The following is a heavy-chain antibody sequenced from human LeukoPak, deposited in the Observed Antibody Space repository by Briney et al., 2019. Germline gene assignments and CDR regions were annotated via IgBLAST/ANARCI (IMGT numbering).Heavy chain of an antibody. CDR3: ASGGVDTANFDY. CDR1: GGTFSSYA. D-gene: IGHD5-18*01. J-gene: IGHJ4*02. V-gene: IGHV1-69*13. Sequence: ASVKVSCKASGGTFSSYAISWVRQAPGQGLEWMGGIIPIRGTANYAQKFQGRVTITADESTSTAYMELSSLRSEDTAVYYCASGGVDTANFDYWGQGTLVTVSS. CDR2: IIPIRGTA.